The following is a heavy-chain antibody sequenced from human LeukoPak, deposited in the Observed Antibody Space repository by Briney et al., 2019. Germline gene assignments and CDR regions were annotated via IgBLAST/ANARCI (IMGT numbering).Heavy chain of an antibody. CDR3: ARATRGGMGVYYYYYMDV. D-gene: IGHD3-16*01. V-gene: IGHV4-59*01. CDR2: IYYSGST. CDR1: GGSISSYY. Sequence: PSETLSLTCTVSGGSISSYYWSWIRQPPGKGLEWIGYIYYSGSTNYNPSLKSRVTISVDTSKNQFSLKLSSVTAADTAVYYCARATRGGMGVYYYYYMDVWGKGTTVTVSS. J-gene: IGHJ6*03.